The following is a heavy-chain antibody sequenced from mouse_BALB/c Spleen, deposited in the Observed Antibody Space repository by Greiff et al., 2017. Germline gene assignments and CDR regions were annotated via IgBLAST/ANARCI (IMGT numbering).Heavy chain of an antibody. D-gene: IGHD2-1*01. CDR3: ARGGNYVAMDY. J-gene: IGHJ4*01. Sequence: QVHVKQSGPELVKPGASVRISCKASGYTFTSYYIHWVKQRPGQGLEWIGWIYPGNVNTKYNEKFKGKATLTADKSSSTAYMQLSSLTSEDSAVYFCARGGNYVAMDYWGQGTSVTVSS. V-gene: IGHV1S56*01. CDR1: GYTFTSYY. CDR2: IYPGNVNT.